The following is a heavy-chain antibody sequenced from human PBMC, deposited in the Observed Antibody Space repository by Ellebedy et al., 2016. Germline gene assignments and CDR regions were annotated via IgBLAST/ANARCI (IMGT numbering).Heavy chain of an antibody. Sequence: GGSLRLSXAVSGLPFSTFFMSWVRQAPGKGLEWVATISANGNKRDLADSVQGRFTISRDNSRNTLYLQMNSLRAEDTAVYYCARGVGGTSLNWFDPWGQGTLVTVSS. V-gene: IGHV3-23*01. CDR2: ISANGNKR. CDR1: GLPFSTFF. J-gene: IGHJ5*02. CDR3: ARGVGGTSLNWFDP. D-gene: IGHD3-16*01.